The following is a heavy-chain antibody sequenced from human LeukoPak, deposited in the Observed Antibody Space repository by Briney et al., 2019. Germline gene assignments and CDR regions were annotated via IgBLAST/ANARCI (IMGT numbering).Heavy chain of an antibody. J-gene: IGHJ3*02. CDR3: ARDRGHSSGWHDAFDI. V-gene: IGHV3-21*01. CDR1: GFTFDDYA. D-gene: IGHD6-19*01. Sequence: PGGSLRLSCAVSGFTFDDYAMHWVRQVPGKGLEWVSSISSSSSYIYYADSVKGRFTISRDNAKNSLYLQMNSLRAEDTAVYYCARDRGHSSGWHDAFDIWGQGTMVTVSS. CDR2: ISSSSSYI.